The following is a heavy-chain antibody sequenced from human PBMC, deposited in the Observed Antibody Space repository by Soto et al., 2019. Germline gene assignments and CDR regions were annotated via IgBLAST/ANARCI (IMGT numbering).Heavy chain of an antibody. D-gene: IGHD6-6*01. CDR1: WYSVYSKSAA. Sequence: PXHTLSLPCAISWYSVYSKSAACNLIRHSPLRGLEWLGRTYYRSKWYNDYAVAVKGRITINPDTSKNQFSLQLNSVTPEDTAVYYCARGSPFSSSPHFDYWGQGTLVTVSS. CDR3: ARGSPFSSSPHFDY. V-gene: IGHV6-1*01. CDR2: TYYRSKWYN. J-gene: IGHJ4*02.